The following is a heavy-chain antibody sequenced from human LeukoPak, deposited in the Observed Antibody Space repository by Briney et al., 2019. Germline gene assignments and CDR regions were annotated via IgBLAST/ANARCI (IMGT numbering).Heavy chain of an antibody. V-gene: IGHV1-18*01. Sequence: ASVKVSCKTSGYTFTTYGITWVRQAPGQGLEWMGWISTYNGNTNYAQMLQGRVTMTTDTSTSTAYMELSSLRSEDTAVYYCARVGRDILTGYYPETSNWFDPWGQGTLVTVSS. CDR2: ISTYNGNT. CDR1: GYTFTTYG. D-gene: IGHD3-9*01. CDR3: ARVGRDILTGYYPETSNWFDP. J-gene: IGHJ5*02.